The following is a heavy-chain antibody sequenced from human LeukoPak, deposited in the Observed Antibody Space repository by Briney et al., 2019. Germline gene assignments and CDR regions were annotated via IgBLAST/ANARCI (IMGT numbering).Heavy chain of an antibody. CDR2: NYYSGST. V-gene: IGHV4-39*01. J-gene: IGHJ4*02. Sequence: PSETLSLTCTVSGGSISSSSYYWGWIRQPPGKGLEWIGSNYYSGSTYYNPSLKSRVTISVDTSKNQFSLKLSSVTAADTAVYYCARHPRSRATPFYWGQGTLVTVSS. CDR3: ARHPRSRATPFY. D-gene: IGHD5-12*01. CDR1: GGSISSSSYY.